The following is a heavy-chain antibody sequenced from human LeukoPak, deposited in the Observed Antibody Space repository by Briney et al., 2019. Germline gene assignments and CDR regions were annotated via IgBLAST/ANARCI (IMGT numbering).Heavy chain of an antibody. J-gene: IGHJ4*02. D-gene: IGHD3-10*01. V-gene: IGHV3-21*01. Sequence: PGGSLRLSCAASGFTFSSYSTNWVRQAPGKGLEWVSYISSNSRYVYYADSVKGRFTISRDNAKNSLYLQMNSLRTEDAAVYYCARGPGGSGSYYDYWGQGTLVTVSS. CDR3: ARGPGGSGSYYDY. CDR2: ISSNSRYV. CDR1: GFTFSSYS.